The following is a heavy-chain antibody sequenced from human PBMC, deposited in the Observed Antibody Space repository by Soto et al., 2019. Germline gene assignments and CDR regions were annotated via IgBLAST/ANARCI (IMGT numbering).Heavy chain of an antibody. CDR1: GGSMTSYY. V-gene: IGHV4-4*07. CDR3: ARGAVTGVDYGLDV. Sequence: QVQLRESGPGLVKPWETLSLTCSVSGGSMTSYYWSWIRQPAGKGLEWIGRIYTSGGTNYNPSLKSRVTMSRDTSKKQNSLKLNSVTAADTAVYYCARGAVTGVDYGLDVWGQGTTVTVSS. D-gene: IGHD4-4*01. J-gene: IGHJ6*02. CDR2: IYTSGGT.